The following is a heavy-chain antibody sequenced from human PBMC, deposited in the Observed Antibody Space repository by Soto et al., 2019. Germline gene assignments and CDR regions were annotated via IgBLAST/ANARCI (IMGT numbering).Heavy chain of an antibody. V-gene: IGHV4-39*01. CDR3: ARHPDYGSGSYPFAY. D-gene: IGHD3-10*01. CDR1: GGSISSSSYY. J-gene: IGHJ4*02. CDR2: IYYSGST. Sequence: QLQLQESGPGLVKPSETLSLTCTVSGGSISSSSYYWGWIRQPPGKGLEWIGSIYYSGSTYYNPSLKSRVTISVKTSKNQFSLKLSSVTAADTAVYYCARHPDYGSGSYPFAYWGQGTLVTVSS.